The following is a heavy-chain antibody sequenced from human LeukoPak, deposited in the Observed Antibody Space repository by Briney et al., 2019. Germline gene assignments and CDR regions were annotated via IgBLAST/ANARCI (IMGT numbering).Heavy chain of an antibody. CDR3: ARDVSGWFDY. CDR2: ISYDGSNK. CDR1: GFTFSSYA. D-gene: IGHD6-19*01. V-gene: IGHV3-30-3*01. J-gene: IGHJ4*02. Sequence: PGGSLRLSCAASGFTFSSYAMHWVRQAPGKGLEWVAVISYDGSNKYYADSAKGRFTISRDNSKNTLYLQMNSLRAEDTAVYYCARDVSGWFDYWGQGTLVTVSS.